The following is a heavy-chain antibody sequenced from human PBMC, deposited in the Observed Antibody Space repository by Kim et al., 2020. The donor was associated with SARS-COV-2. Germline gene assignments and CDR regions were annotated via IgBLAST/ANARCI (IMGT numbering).Heavy chain of an antibody. Sequence: SETLSLTCAVYGGSFSGYYWSWIRQPPGKGLEWIGEINHSGSTNYNPSLKSRVTISVDTSKNQFSLKLSSVTAADTAVYYCARRVVPAARFAVDAFNWFDPWGQGTLVTVSS. D-gene: IGHD2-2*01. CDR2: INHSGST. CDR3: ARRVVPAARFAVDAFNWFDP. J-gene: IGHJ5*02. V-gene: IGHV4-34*01. CDR1: GGSFSGYY.